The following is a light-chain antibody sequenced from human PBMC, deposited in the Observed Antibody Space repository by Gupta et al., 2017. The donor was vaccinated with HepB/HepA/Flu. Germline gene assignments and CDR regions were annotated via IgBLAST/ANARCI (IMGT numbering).Light chain of an antibody. V-gene: IGKV3-11*01. Sequence: EIVLTQSPATLSLSPGERATLSCRASQRVSSYLAWYQQKPGQAPRLLIYDASNRATGIPARFSGSGSGADFTLTISSLEPEDFAVYYCQQRSNWPPITVGQGTRLEIK. CDR3: QQRSNWPPIT. J-gene: IGKJ5*01. CDR1: QRVSSY. CDR2: DAS.